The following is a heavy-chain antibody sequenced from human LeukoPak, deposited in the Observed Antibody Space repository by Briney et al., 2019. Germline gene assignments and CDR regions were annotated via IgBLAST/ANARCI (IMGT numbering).Heavy chain of an antibody. CDR3: ARLGDGGSYSFYYYYMDV. J-gene: IGHJ6*03. CDR1: GYTFTSYG. Sequence: SVKVSCKASGYTFTSYGISWVRQAPGQGLEWMGGIIPIFGTANYAQKFQGRVTITADESTSTAYMELSSLRSEDTAVYYCARLGDGGSYSFYYYYMDVWGKGTTVTVSS. D-gene: IGHD1-26*01. CDR2: IIPIFGTA. V-gene: IGHV1-69*13.